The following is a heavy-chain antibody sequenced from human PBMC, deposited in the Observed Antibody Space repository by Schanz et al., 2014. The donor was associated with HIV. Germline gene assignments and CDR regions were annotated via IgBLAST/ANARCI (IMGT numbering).Heavy chain of an antibody. CDR1: GFTFDSYG. J-gene: IGHJ4*02. V-gene: IGHV3-33*08. CDR2: IWYDGSNK. CDR3: ARALGRFRLYHLDY. Sequence: QVHLVESGGGVVRPGRSLRLSCAASGFTFDSYGMHWVRQAPGKGLEWVAMIWYDGSNKFYADSVKGRFTISRDNSKNTLFLQMNSLRAEDTAVYYCARALGRFRLYHLDYWGQGTLVTVSS. D-gene: IGHD3-16*01.